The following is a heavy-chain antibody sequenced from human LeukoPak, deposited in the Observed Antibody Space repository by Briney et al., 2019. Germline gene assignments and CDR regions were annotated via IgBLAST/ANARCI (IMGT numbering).Heavy chain of an antibody. J-gene: IGHJ6*02. CDR1: GGSISSYY. V-gene: IGHV4-59*08. D-gene: IGHD3-9*01. Sequence: PSETLSLTCTVSGGSISSYYWSWIRQPPGKGLEWIGYIYYSGSTNYNPSLKSRVTISVDTSKNQFSLKLSSVTAADTAVYYCARQGTALDWSYGMDVWGQGTTVTVSS. CDR3: ARQGTALDWSYGMDV. CDR2: IYYSGST.